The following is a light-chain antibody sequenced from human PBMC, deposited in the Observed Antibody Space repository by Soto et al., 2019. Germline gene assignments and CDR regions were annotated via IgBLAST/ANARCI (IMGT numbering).Light chain of an antibody. J-gene: IGLJ1*01. CDR1: SSDVGNYNL. V-gene: IGLV2-23*01. CDR3: CSYAGSSLYV. Sequence: QSALTQPASVSGSPGQSITISCTGTSSDVGNYNLVSWYQQHPGKAPKLMIYEGSKWPSGVSNRCSGSKSGNTASLTISGLQAEDEADYYCCSYAGSSLYVFGTGTKLTVL. CDR2: EGS.